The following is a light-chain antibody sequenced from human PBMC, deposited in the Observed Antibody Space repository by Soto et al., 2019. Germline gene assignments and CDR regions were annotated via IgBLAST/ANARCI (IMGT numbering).Light chain of an antibody. CDR1: SSNIGSNT. V-gene: IGLV1-44*01. J-gene: IGLJ2*01. CDR3: AAWDDSLNGVL. CDR2: SNN. Sequence: QSVLTQPPSASGTPGQRVTISCSGSSSNIGSNTVNWYQQVAGTAPKLLIYSNNQRPSGVPDRFSGSKSGTSASLAISGLQSEDEADYYCAAWDDSLNGVLFGGGTKLTVL.